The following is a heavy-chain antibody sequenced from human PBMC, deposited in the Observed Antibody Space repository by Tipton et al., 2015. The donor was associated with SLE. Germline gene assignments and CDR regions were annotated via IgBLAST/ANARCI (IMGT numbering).Heavy chain of an antibody. CDR1: GGSISGSNYY. D-gene: IGHD6-13*01. CDR3: ARGWYSRNREWWFDP. CDR2: ITNNGNT. V-gene: IGHV4-39*07. J-gene: IGHJ5*02. Sequence: TLSLTCTVSGGSISGSNYYWDWIRQPPGKGPEWIGRITNNGNTYYIPSLQSRVTMSVDTSNNQFSLKLTSVTAADTAVYYCARGWYSRNREWWFDPWGQGTLVTVSS.